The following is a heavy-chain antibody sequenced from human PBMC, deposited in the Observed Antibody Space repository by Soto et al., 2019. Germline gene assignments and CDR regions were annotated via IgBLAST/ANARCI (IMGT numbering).Heavy chain of an antibody. CDR3: ARGPPSTTVVTLSWYFDL. CDR1: GFTFSSYA. J-gene: IGHJ2*01. D-gene: IGHD4-17*01. Sequence: QVQLVESGGGVVQPGRSLRLSCAASGFTFSSYAMHWVRQAPGKGLEWVAVISYDGSNKYYADSVKGRFTISRDNSKNTLYLQMNSLRAEDTAVYYCARGPPSTTVVTLSWYFDLWGRGTLVTVSS. CDR2: ISYDGSNK. V-gene: IGHV3-30-3*01.